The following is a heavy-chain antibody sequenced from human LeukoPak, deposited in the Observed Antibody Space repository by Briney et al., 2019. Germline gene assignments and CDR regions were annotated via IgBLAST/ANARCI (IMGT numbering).Heavy chain of an antibody. CDR2: ISSSGSTI. Sequence: GGSLRLSCAASGFTFSSYEMNWVRQAPGKGLEWVSYISSSGSTIYYADSVKGRFTISRDNAKNSLYLQVNSLRAEDTAVYYCAGVEMATGPFDYWGQGTLVTVST. CDR1: GFTFSSYE. V-gene: IGHV3-48*03. D-gene: IGHD5-24*01. J-gene: IGHJ4*02. CDR3: AGVEMATGPFDY.